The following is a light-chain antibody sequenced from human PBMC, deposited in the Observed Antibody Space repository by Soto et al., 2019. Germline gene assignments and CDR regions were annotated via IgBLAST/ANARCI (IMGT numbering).Light chain of an antibody. CDR1: QSISDN. Sequence: DIQMTQSPSSLSASVGDRVTITCRASQSISDNLNWYQHKPGTAPNLLIYAASSLQSGVPSRFSGRGSGTDFTLTISSLQPEDFVTYYCQQSFATPPTFGGGTEVEIK. V-gene: IGKV1-39*01. CDR2: AAS. CDR3: QQSFATPPT. J-gene: IGKJ4*01.